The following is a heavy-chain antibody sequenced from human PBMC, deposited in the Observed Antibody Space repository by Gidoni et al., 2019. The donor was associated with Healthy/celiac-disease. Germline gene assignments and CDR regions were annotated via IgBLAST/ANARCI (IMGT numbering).Heavy chain of an antibody. Sequence: EVQLLESGGGLVQPGGSLRLSCAASVFTFSSWAMSWFRQAPGKGLEWVSAISGSGGSTYYADSVKGRFTISRDNSKNTLYLQMNSLRAEDTAVYYCARSSGYSYGDFDYWGQGTLVTVSS. J-gene: IGHJ4*02. CDR3: ARSSGYSYGDFDY. D-gene: IGHD5-18*01. CDR1: VFTFSSWA. CDR2: ISGSGGST. V-gene: IGHV3-23*01.